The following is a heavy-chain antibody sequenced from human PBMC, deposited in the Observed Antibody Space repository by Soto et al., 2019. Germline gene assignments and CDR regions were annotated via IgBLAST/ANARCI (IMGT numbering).Heavy chain of an antibody. CDR3: ARDGSGFHWEFAL. Sequence: SRGLEWMGRTYYRSKWYIDYAVSVKSRIVITPDTSRNQLSLKLSSVTPEDTAVYFCARDGSGFHWEFALWGCGTAVPVSS. V-gene: IGHV6-1*01. D-gene: IGHD6-19*01. CDR2: TYYRSKWYI. J-gene: IGHJ2*01.